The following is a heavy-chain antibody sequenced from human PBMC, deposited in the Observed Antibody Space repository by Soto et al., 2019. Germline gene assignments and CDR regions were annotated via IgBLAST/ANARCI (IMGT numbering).Heavy chain of an antibody. CDR1: GFTFSDYS. CDR2: ISSTSSSI. CDR3: AREIYDVYDSSGFDH. V-gene: IGHV3-21*01. D-gene: IGHD3-22*01. Sequence: PGGSLRLSCAASGFTFSDYSMNWVRQAPGKGLEWVSSISSTSSSINYADSVKGRFTISRDNAKNSLYLQMNSLRAEDTAVYYCAREIYDVYDSSGFDHWGQGTLVTVSS. J-gene: IGHJ4*02.